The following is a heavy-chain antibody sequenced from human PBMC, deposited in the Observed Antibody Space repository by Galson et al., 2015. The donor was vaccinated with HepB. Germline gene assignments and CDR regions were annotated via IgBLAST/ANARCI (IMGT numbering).Heavy chain of an antibody. CDR2: IYNSGST. J-gene: IGHJ4*02. CDR1: GGSISSSGHY. D-gene: IGHD6-13*01. Sequence: SETLSLTCTVSGGSISSSGHYWGWIRQPPGKGLEWIGSIYNSGSTSYNPSLKSRVTMSIDTSKNQFSLKLTSVTAADTAVYYCARRSPDSNTWHYFDFWGQGTLVAVSS. V-gene: IGHV4-39*01. CDR3: ARRSPDSNTWHYFDF.